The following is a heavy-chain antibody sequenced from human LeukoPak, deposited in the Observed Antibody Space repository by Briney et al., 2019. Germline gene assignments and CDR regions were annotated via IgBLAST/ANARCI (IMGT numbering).Heavy chain of an antibody. CDR1: GGSIRGYY. J-gene: IGHJ4*02. CDR3: ARDMHSFGYYFDY. Sequence: PSETLSLTCTVSGGSIRGYYWSWIRQPAGKGLEWIGLIYSSGCTNYNPSLESRVTMSVDTSKHQFSLKLTSVTAADTAVYHCARDMHSFGYYFDYWGQGILVTVSS. V-gene: IGHV4-4*07. D-gene: IGHD5-18*01. CDR2: IYSSGCT.